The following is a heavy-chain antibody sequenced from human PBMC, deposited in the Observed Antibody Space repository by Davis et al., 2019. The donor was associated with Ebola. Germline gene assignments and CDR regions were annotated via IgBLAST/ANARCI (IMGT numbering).Heavy chain of an antibody. CDR2: ITHGGST. D-gene: IGHD4-23*01. J-gene: IGHJ4*02. CDR3: ARGSDGGNSADS. Sequence: MPSETLSLTCAVYAGSFSGHYWSWIRQPPGKGLEWIGEITHGGSTNYNPSLKTRVTMSVDTSKNQFSLKLSSVTAADTAVYDCARGSDGGNSADSWGQGTLVTVSS. V-gene: IGHV4-34*01. CDR1: AGSFSGHY.